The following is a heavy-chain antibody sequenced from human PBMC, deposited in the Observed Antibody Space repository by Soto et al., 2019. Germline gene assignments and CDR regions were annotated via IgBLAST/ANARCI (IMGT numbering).Heavy chain of an antibody. Sequence: QVQLVQSGPEVRQPGSSVRVSCKSSGGTFSSSAISWVRQAPGQGLEWMGGSIPSFGTADNAQKIPGRITSTAEEATSTACMELSSLASEDPAVYFCARDKDRVQLGGNCYFVMDVWGQGTTVSVSS. J-gene: IGHJ6*02. CDR2: SIPSFGTA. CDR3: ARDKDRVQLGGNCYFVMDV. V-gene: IGHV1-69*12. D-gene: IGHD1-1*01. CDR1: GGTFSSSA.